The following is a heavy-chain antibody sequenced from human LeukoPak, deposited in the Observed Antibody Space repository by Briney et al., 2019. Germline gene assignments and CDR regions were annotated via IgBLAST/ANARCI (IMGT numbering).Heavy chain of an antibody. D-gene: IGHD1-26*01. J-gene: IGHJ4*02. Sequence: GGSLRLSCAASGFTFSSYWVHWVRQAPGKGLEWVARINSDGSTISHADSVRGRFTISRDNAENTLYLQMSSLRAEDTAIYFCARAAYYRFDYWGQGTLVTVSS. CDR3: ARAAYYRFDY. V-gene: IGHV3-74*01. CDR1: GFTFSSYW. CDR2: INSDGSTI.